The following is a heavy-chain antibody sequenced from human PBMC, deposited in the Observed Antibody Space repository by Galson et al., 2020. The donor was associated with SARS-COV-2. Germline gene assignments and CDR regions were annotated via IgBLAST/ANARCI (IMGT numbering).Heavy chain of an antibody. CDR1: GYTFTSYD. J-gene: IGHJ4*02. V-gene: IGHV1-8*01. CDR3: ATPIVGGTFDY. CDR2: MNPNSGNS. D-gene: IGHD1-26*01. Sequence: ASVKVSCKASGYTFTSYDLNWVRQAPGQGLEWMGWMNPNSGNSGHAQKFQGRVTMTRNTSISTAYMELSSLRSEDTAVYYCATPIVGGTFDYWGQGTLVTVSS.